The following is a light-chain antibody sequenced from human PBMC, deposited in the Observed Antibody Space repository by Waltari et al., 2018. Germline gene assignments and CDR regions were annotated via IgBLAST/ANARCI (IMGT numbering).Light chain of an antibody. CDR3: QHYVRLPAT. Sequence: SCRASQSVSRALAWYQQKPGQAPRLLIYGTSNRATGIPDRFSGSGSGTDFSLTISRLEPEDVAVYFCQHYVRLPATFGQGTKVEIK. V-gene: IGKV3-20*01. CDR1: QSVSRA. CDR2: GTS. J-gene: IGKJ1*01.